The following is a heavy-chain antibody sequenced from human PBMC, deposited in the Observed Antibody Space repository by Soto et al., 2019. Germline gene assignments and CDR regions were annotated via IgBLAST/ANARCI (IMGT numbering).Heavy chain of an antibody. CDR1: GYSFTSYW. V-gene: IGHV5-51*01. Sequence: GESLKISCKGSGYSFTSYWIGWVRQMPGKGLEWMGIIYPGDSDTRYSPSFQGQVTISADKSISTAYLQWSSLKASDTAMYYCARYPGGYQLLRDPSAYYWGQGTLVTVSS. J-gene: IGHJ4*02. CDR3: ARYPGGYQLLRDPSAYY. D-gene: IGHD2-2*01. CDR2: IYPGDSDT.